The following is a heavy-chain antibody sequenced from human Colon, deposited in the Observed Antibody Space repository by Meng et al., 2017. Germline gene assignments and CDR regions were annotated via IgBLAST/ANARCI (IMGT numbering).Heavy chain of an antibody. J-gene: IGHJ4*02. Sequence: QVQPPESGPGLVKPSGTLSLTCAVSSGSISSSNWWSWVRQPPGKGLEWIGEISQSGTTYYNPSLKSRVTITGDWSKNHFSLNLTSVTAADTAVYYCARGRGSYSSIDFWGQGTLVTVSS. CDR3: ARGRGSYSSIDF. CDR2: ISQSGTT. D-gene: IGHD1-26*01. CDR1: SGSISSSNW. V-gene: IGHV4-4*02.